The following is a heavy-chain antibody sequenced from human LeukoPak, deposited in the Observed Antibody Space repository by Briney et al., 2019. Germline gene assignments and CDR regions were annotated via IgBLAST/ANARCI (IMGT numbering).Heavy chain of an antibody. V-gene: IGHV1-46*01. D-gene: IGHD3-9*01. J-gene: IGHJ4*02. CDR3: ANSDILTGYFSRGRDY. CDR2: INPSGGST. CDR1: GYTFTGYY. Sequence: ASVKVSCKASGYTFTGYYMHWVRQAPGQGLEWMGIINPSGGSTSYAQKFQGRVTMTRDTSISTAYMELSRLRSDDTAVYYCANSDILTGYFSRGRDYWGQGTLVTVSS.